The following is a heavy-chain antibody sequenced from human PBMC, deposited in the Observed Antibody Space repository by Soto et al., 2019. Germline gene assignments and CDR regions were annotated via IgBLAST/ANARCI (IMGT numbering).Heavy chain of an antibody. CDR2: VSAYNGNT. CDR3: ARVSLWFGDLYYYYMDV. J-gene: IGHJ6*03. V-gene: IGHV1-18*01. Sequence: ASVKVSCKASGYTFTSYGISWVRQAPGQGLEWMGWVSAYNGNTNYAQKLQGRVTMTTDTSTSTAYMELRSLRSDDTAVYYCARVSLWFGDLYYYYMDVWGKGTTVTDSS. D-gene: IGHD3-10*01. CDR1: GYTFTSYG.